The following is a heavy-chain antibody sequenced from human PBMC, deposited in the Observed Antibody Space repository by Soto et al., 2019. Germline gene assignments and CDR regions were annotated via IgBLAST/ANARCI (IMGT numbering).Heavy chain of an antibody. Sequence: SETLSLTCTVSGGSIRSTSYYWGWIRQPPGKGLEWIGSVYYSGSTYYNTSLKRRVTISIDSSKNQFSLNLDSVTAADTVVFYCARLCAPDRLPRKNCFHPGGRETLVTVSS. CDR3: ARLCAPDRLPRKNCFHP. CDR2: VYYSGST. CDR1: GGSIRSTSYY. J-gene: IGHJ5*02. V-gene: IGHV4-39*01. D-gene: IGHD6-25*01.